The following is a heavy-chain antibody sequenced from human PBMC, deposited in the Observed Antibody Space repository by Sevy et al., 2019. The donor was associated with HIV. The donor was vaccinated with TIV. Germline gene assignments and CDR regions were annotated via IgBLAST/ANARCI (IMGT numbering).Heavy chain of an antibody. Sequence: ASVKVSCKASGYTFTSYGISWVRQAPGQGLEWMGWISAYNGNTNYAQKLQGRVTMTTDTSTSTAYMELRSLRSDDTAVYYCARKGVAGSGSYYKKDRYYYYYMDVWGKGTTVTVSS. CDR2: ISAYNGNT. J-gene: IGHJ6*03. CDR1: GYTFTSYG. CDR3: ARKGVAGSGSYYKKDRYYYYYMDV. V-gene: IGHV1-18*01. D-gene: IGHD3-10*01.